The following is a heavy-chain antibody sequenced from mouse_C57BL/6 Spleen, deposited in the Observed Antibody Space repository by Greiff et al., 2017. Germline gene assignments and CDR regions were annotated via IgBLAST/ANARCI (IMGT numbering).Heavy chain of an antibody. V-gene: IGHV1-15*01. Sequence: QVQLQQSGAELVRPGASVTLSCKASGYTFTDYEMHWVKQTPVHGLEWIGAIDPETGGTAYNQKFKGKAILTADKSSSTAYMELRSLTSEDSAVYYCTRWTITTVVASPFAYWGQGTLVTVSA. CDR3: TRWTITTVVASPFAY. D-gene: IGHD1-1*01. CDR1: GYTFTDYE. J-gene: IGHJ3*01. CDR2: IDPETGGT.